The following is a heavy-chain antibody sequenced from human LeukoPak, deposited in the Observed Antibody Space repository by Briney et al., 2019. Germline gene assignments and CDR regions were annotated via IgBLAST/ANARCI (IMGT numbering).Heavy chain of an antibody. V-gene: IGHV4-59*01. CDR1: GGSISSYY. J-gene: IGHJ6*04. CDR3: AREGTWYGLDV. Sequence: SETLSLTCTVSGGSISSYYWSRIRQPPGKGLEWIGYIYYSGSTNYNPSLKSRVTISVDTSKNQFSLKLSSVTAADTAVYYCAREGTWYGLDVWGKGTTVTVSS. CDR2: IYYSGST.